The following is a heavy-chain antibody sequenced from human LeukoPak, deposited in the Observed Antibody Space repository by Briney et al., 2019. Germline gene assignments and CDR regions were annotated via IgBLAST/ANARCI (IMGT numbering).Heavy chain of an antibody. Sequence: GESLKISCKASGYKFTNYWIGWVRQMPGKGLEWMTIIYPGDSETRYSPSFQGQVAISADKSIGTMYLQWSSLKASDTAMYYCARALRTGQGDYVPVLWGQGTLVIVSS. D-gene: IGHD4-17*01. CDR2: IYPGDSET. CDR3: ARALRTGQGDYVPVL. J-gene: IGHJ4*02. V-gene: IGHV5-51*01. CDR1: GYKFTNYW.